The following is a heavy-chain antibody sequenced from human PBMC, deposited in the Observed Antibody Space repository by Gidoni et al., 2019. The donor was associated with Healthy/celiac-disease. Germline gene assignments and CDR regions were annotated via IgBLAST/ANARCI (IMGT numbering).Heavy chain of an antibody. V-gene: IGHV3-48*01. CDR2: ISSSSSTI. D-gene: IGHD6-6*01. J-gene: IGHJ6*02. Sequence: EVQLVESGGGLVQPGGSLRLSCAASGFTFSSYSMNWVRQAPGKGLEWVSYISSSSSTIYYADSVKGRFTISRDNAKNSLYLQMNSLRAEDTAVYYCARSYSSSYYYYGMDVWGQGTTVTVSS. CDR3: ARSYSSSYYYYGMDV. CDR1: GFTFSSYS.